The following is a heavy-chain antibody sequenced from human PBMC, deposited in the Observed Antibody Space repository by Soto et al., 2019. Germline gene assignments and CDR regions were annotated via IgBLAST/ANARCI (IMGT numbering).Heavy chain of an antibody. CDR3: ASLRLLLRAYHY. V-gene: IGHV4-34*01. CDR1: GGSFSGYY. J-gene: IGHJ4*02. Sequence: SETLSLTCAVYGGSFSGYYWSWIRQPPGKGLEWIGEINHSGSTSYNPSPKSRVTISVDTSKNQFSLKLSSVTAADTAVYYCASLRLLLRAYHYWGQGTLVTVSS. CDR2: INHSGST. D-gene: IGHD2-15*01.